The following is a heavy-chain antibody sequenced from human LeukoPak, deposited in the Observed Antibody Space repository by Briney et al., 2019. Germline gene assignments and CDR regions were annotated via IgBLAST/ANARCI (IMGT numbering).Heavy chain of an antibody. J-gene: IGHJ4*02. Sequence: ASVKVSCKASGYTFTGYFMYWVRQAPGQRLEWVGWINPNCGGTKYAQKFQGRVTMTRATSISTAYMELSRLRSDDTAVYYCASGLWVTAMEEGPIGNNDFWGEGTLVTVSS. D-gene: IGHD2-21*02. V-gene: IGHV1-2*02. CDR1: GYTFTGYF. CDR3: ASGLWVTAMEEGPIGNNDF. CDR2: INPNCGGT.